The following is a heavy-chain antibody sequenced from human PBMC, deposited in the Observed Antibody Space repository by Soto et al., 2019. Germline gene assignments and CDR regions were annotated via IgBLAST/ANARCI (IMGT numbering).Heavy chain of an antibody. J-gene: IGHJ6*01. CDR3: VKDRDAMTLLRSGMEV. D-gene: IGHD2-2*01. CDR2: IPKSGDST. Sequence: KGLEWVSGIPKSGDSTYYADSVKGRFTISRDNSKHPLYLQMNSLRAEDSAVYFCVKDRDAMTLLRSGMEVWVHG. V-gene: IGHV3-23*01.